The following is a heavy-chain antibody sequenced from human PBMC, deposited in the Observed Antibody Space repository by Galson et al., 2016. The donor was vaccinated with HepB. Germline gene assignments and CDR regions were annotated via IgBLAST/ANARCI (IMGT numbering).Heavy chain of an antibody. J-gene: IGHJ4*02. Sequence: SLRLSCAESGFTFRSYGMHWVRQAPGKGLEWVAFIWHDGSYKTYADSVKGRFTGSRDNSQNMLFLQMLSLGVEDTAVYHCVRDRASRQWPLDYWGQGSLVTVSS. CDR3: VRDRASRQWPLDY. CDR1: GFTFRSYG. D-gene: IGHD2-8*01. CDR2: IWHDGSYK. V-gene: IGHV3-33*01.